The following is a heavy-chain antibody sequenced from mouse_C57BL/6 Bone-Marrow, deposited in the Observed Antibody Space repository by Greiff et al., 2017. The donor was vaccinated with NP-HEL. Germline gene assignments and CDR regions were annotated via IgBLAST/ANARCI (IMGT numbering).Heavy chain of an antibody. J-gene: IGHJ2*01. CDR1: GYTFTSYG. D-gene: IGHD2-3*01. CDR3: ARKGWLLPT. Sequence: VQVVESGAELARPGASVKLSCKASGYTFTSYGISWVKQRTGQGLEWIGEIYPRSGNTYYNEKFKGKATLTADKSSSTAYMELRSLTSEDSAVYFCARKGWLLPTWGQGTTLTVSS. CDR2: IYPRSGNT. V-gene: IGHV1-81*01.